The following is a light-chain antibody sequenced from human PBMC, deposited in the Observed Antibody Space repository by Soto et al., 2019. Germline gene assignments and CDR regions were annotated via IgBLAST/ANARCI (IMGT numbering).Light chain of an antibody. CDR1: SSDVGAHNY. CDR2: DVS. V-gene: IGLV2-11*01. CDR3: CSYADNYSYV. J-gene: IGLJ1*01. Sequence: VRTQPRRVSGSPGLSVTISCTGTSSDVGAHNYVSWYQHHPGKAPKLMTYDVSKRPSGVPDRFSGSKSGNTASLTISGLQAEDEADYYCCSYADNYSYVFGTGTKVTVL.